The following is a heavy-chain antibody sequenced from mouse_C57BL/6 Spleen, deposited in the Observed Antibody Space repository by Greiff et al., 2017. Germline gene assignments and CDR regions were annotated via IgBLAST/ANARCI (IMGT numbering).Heavy chain of an antibody. CDR2: ISSGGSYT. J-gene: IGHJ3*01. D-gene: IGHD2-5*01. Sequence: EVKLVESGGDLVKPGGSLKLSCAASGFTFSSYGMSWVRPTPDKRLEWVATISSGGSYTYYPDSVKGRFTIARDNAKNTLYLQMGSLKSEDTALYYCARQGYSNGAWFAYWGQGTLVTVSA. V-gene: IGHV5-6*01. CDR3: ARQGYSNGAWFAY. CDR1: GFTFSSYG.